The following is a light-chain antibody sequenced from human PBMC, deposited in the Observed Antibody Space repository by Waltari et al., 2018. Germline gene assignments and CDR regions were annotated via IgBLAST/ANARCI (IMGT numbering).Light chain of an antibody. CDR3: SSYTTSITYV. Sequence: QSALTQPASVSGSPGQSITISCTGPSSDVGAYNYVSWYQQHPGTAPKLMIYEVNNRPSGVSSRFSGSKSGNTASLIISGLQADDEADYYCSSYTTSITYVFGSGTRVTVL. J-gene: IGLJ1*01. CDR2: EVN. CDR1: SSDVGAYNY. V-gene: IGLV2-14*01.